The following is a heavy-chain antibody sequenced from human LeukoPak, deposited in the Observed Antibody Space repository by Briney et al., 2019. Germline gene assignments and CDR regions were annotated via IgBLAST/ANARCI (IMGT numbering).Heavy chain of an antibody. V-gene: IGHV4-39*07. Sequence: PSETLSLTCTVSGGSISSSSYYWGWIRQPPGKGLEWIGSIYYSGSTYYNPSLKSRVTISVDTSKNQFSLKLSSVTAADTAVYYCARVGITTDYWGQGTLVTVSS. CDR3: ARVGITTDY. J-gene: IGHJ4*02. CDR2: IYYSGST. CDR1: GGSISSSSYY. D-gene: IGHD3-16*01.